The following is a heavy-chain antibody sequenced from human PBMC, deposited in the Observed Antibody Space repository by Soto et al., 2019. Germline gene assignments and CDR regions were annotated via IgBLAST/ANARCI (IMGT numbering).Heavy chain of an antibody. CDR1: GFTFDNYA. J-gene: IGHJ6*02. CDR3: AKSTGGTANGMDV. Sequence: EVQLVESGGGLVQPGRSLRLSCAASGFTFDNYAMYWVRQAPGKGLEWVSGISWNSGTIGYADSVKGRFTISRDNANNALYLQMNSLRAEATALYYCAKSTGGTANGMDVWGQGTTVTVSS. V-gene: IGHV3-9*01. D-gene: IGHD2-8*02. CDR2: ISWNSGTI.